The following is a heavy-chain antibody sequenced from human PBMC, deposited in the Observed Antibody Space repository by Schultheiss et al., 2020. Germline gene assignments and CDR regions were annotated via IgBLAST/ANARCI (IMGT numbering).Heavy chain of an antibody. V-gene: IGHV4-61*01. CDR2: IYYSGST. CDR1: GGSVSSGSYY. Sequence: SETLSLTCTVSGGSVSSGSYYWSWIRQPPGKGLEWIGYIYYSGSTNYNPSLKSRVTISVDTSKNQFSLKLSSVTAADTAVYYCARGYYYDSSDPLYYFDYWGQGTLVTVSS. J-gene: IGHJ4*02. D-gene: IGHD3-22*01. CDR3: ARGYYYDSSDPLYYFDY.